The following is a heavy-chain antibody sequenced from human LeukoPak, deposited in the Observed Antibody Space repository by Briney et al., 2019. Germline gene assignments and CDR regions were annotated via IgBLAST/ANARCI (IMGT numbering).Heavy chain of an antibody. D-gene: IGHD6-19*01. V-gene: IGHV3-23*01. CDR2: ISGSGGST. CDR3: TRAGAIAVAGTGYTVSYYYMDV. Sequence: GGSLRLSCAASGFTFSSYAMSWVRQAPGKGLEWVSAISGSGGSTYYADSVKGRFTISRDNAKNSLYLQMNSLRAEDTAVYYCTRAGAIAVAGTGYTVSYYYMDVWGKGTTVTISS. J-gene: IGHJ6*03. CDR1: GFTFSSYA.